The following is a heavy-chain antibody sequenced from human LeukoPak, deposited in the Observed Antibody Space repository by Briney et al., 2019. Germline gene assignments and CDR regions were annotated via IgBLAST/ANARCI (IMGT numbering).Heavy chain of an antibody. Sequence: GASVKVSCKASGYTFTSYGISWVPEAPGQGLGWMVWISAYNGNTNYAQKLQGRVTMTTDTSTSTAYMELRSLRSDDAAVYYCSSSYGPTIYYCDYWGQGTLVTVSS. V-gene: IGHV1-18*01. CDR1: GYTFTSYG. CDR3: SSSYGPTIYYCDY. D-gene: IGHD4-17*01. CDR2: ISAYNGNT. J-gene: IGHJ4*02.